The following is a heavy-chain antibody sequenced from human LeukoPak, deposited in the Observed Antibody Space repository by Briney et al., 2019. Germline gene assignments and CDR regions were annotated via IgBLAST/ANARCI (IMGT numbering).Heavy chain of an antibody. Sequence: PGGSLRLSCAASGFTFSSYSMNWVRQAPGKGLEWVSYISSSSSTIYYADSVKGRFTISRDNAKNSLYLQMNSLRAEDTAVYYCARGRTYDSSGYFFDYWGQGTLVTVSS. CDR3: ARGRTYDSSGYFFDY. J-gene: IGHJ4*02. CDR2: ISSSSSTI. V-gene: IGHV3-48*01. CDR1: GFTFSSYS. D-gene: IGHD3-22*01.